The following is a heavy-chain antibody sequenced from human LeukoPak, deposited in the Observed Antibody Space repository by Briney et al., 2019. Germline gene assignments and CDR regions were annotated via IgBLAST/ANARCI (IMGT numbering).Heavy chain of an antibody. V-gene: IGHV3-23*01. J-gene: IGHJ4*02. Sequence: PGGSLRLSCAASGFTLSSYAMSWVRQAPGKGLEWVSAISGSGGSTYYADSVKGRFTISRDNSKNTLYLQMNSLRAEDTAVYYCAKRRYSSGWSPIDYWGQGTLVTVSS. CDR1: GFTLSSYA. CDR2: ISGSGGST. D-gene: IGHD6-19*01. CDR3: AKRRYSSGWSPIDY.